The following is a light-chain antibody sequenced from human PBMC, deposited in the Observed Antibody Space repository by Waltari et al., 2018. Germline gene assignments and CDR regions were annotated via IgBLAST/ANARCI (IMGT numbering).Light chain of an antibody. CDR3: LQDYNYPRT. CDR2: AAS. J-gene: IGKJ1*01. V-gene: IGKV1-6*01. Sequence: ALQMTQSPSSLSASVGDRVTIVCRASQDIRNDLGWYQQKPGKAPKLLIYAASSLQTGVPSRFSGSGSGTDFTLTISNLQPEDFATYYCLQDYNYPRTFGQGTKVEVK. CDR1: QDIRND.